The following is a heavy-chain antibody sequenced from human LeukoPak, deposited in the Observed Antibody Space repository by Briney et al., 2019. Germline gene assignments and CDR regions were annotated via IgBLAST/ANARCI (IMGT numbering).Heavy chain of an antibody. CDR2: IKQDGSEK. Sequence: GGSLRLSCAASGFTFNNYWMSWVRQAPGKGLEWVANIKQDGSEKYYVDSVKGRFTISRDNAKNSLYLQMNSLRAEDTAVYYCARVGGSGLFDPWGQGTLVTVSS. J-gene: IGHJ5*02. D-gene: IGHD3-3*01. CDR1: GFTFNNYW. V-gene: IGHV3-7*03. CDR3: ARVGGSGLFDP.